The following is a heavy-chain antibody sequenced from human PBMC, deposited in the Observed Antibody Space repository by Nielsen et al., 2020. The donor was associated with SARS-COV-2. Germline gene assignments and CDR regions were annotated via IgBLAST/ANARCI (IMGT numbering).Heavy chain of an antibody. V-gene: IGHV3-11*05. Sequence: GGSLRFSCAASGFTSSDYYMSWIRQAPGKGLEWVSYISSSSSYTNYADSVKGRFTISRDNAKNSLYLQMNSLRAEDTAVYYCARDRLEWLLSYYYYGMDVWGQGTTVTVSS. J-gene: IGHJ6*02. CDR3: ARDRLEWLLSYYYYGMDV. CDR2: ISSSSSYT. CDR1: GFTSSDYY. D-gene: IGHD3-3*01.